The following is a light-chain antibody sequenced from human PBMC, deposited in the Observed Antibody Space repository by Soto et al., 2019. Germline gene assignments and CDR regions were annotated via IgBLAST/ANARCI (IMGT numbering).Light chain of an antibody. CDR3: QQYNNWPLT. V-gene: IGKV3-15*01. J-gene: IGKJ4*01. Sequence: EIVMTQSPATLSVSPGERATLSCRASQSVSSNLAWYQQKPGQAPRLLISGASTRATGIPARFSGSGSGTEFTLTISSLQSEDFAVYYCQQYNNWPLTFGGGTKANIK. CDR2: GAS. CDR1: QSVSSN.